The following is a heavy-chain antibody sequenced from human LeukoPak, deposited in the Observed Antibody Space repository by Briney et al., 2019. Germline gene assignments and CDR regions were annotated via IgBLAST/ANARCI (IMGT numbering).Heavy chain of an antibody. V-gene: IGHV5-51*01. CDR2: IFAGDSDA. J-gene: IGHJ2*01. CDR1: GYTFINYR. Sequence: GESLRTSCAASGYTFINYRIGGVRQMPGKGLGWMGNIFAGDSDATSNPSLRGHVTPPADKSISTAYLHWSSVKASDTAIYCCARCVDWYFDLWGHGTLVTVSS. CDR3: ARCVDWYFDL.